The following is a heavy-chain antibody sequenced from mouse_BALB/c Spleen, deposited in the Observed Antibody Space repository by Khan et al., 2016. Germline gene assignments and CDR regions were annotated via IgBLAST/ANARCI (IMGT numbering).Heavy chain of an antibody. J-gene: IGHJ2*01. V-gene: IGHV14-3*02. CDR2: VYPANGNT. CDR1: GFNIKDTY. CDR3: GRGLITTEDY. D-gene: IGHD2-4*01. Sequence: VRLQQSGAELVKPGASVKLSCTASGFNIKDTYIHWVIQRPEQGLEWIGRVYPANGNTKYDPKFQGKATITADTSTNPAYLQLSSLTSEDTAVYYCGRGLITTEDYWGQGITLTVS.